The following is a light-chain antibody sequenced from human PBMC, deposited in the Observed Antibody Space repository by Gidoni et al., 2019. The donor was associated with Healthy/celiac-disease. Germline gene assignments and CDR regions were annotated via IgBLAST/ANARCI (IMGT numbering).Light chain of an antibody. Sequence: AIRMTQSPSSFSASTGDRVTITCRASQGISSYLAWYQQKPGKAPKLLIYAASTLQSGVPLRFSGSGSGTDFTLTISCLQSEDVATYYCQQYYSYSITFGQGTRLEIK. CDR3: QQYYSYSIT. J-gene: IGKJ5*01. CDR1: QGISSY. CDR2: AAS. V-gene: IGKV1-8*01.